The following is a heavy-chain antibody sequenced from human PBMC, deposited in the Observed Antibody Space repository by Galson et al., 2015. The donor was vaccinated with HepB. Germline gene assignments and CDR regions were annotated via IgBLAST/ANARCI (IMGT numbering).Heavy chain of an antibody. D-gene: IGHD3-22*01. V-gene: IGHV1-8*01. Sequence: SVTVSCKASGSTFTSYDINWVRQATGQGLEWMGWMNPNSGNTGYAQKFQGRVTMTRNTSISTAYMELSSLRSEDTAVYYCARGLYYYDSRSPVGYWGQGTLVTVSS. CDR2: MNPNSGNT. J-gene: IGHJ4*02. CDR1: GSTFTSYD. CDR3: ARGLYYYDSRSPVGY.